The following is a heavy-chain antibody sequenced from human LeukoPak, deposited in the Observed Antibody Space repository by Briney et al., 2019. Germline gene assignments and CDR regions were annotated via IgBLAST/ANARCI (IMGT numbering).Heavy chain of an antibody. D-gene: IGHD6-13*01. Sequence: PGGSLRLSCAASGFTFSTYSMNWVRQAPGKGLECVSSICSSSSYIYYADSVKGRFTISRDNAKNSLYLQMNSLRAEDTAVYYCARAAAGTYWYFDLWGRGTLVTVSS. CDR1: GFTFSTYS. CDR3: ARAAAGTYWYFDL. V-gene: IGHV3-21*01. CDR2: ICSSSSYI. J-gene: IGHJ2*01.